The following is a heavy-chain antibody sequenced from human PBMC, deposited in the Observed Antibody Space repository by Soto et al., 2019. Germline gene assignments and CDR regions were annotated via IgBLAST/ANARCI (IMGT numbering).Heavy chain of an antibody. D-gene: IGHD3-16*02. CDR1: GFTFSSYW. Sequence: HPGGSLRLSCAASGFTFSSYWMSWVRQAPGKGLEWVANIKQDGSEKYYVDSVKGRFTISRDNAKNSLYLQMNSLRAEDTAVYYCARGFQRVTFGGVIVDNDAFDIWGQGTMVTVSS. CDR3: ARGFQRVTFGGVIVDNDAFDI. J-gene: IGHJ3*02. V-gene: IGHV3-7*01. CDR2: IKQDGSEK.